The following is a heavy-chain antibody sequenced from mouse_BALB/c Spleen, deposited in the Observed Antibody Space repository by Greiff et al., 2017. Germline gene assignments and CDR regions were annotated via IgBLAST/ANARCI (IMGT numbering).Heavy chain of an antibody. D-gene: IGHD1-1*02. CDR2: ILPGSGST. J-gene: IGHJ2*01. CDR1: GYTFSSYW. Sequence: QVQLQQPGAELVRPGASVKISCKATGYTFSSYWIEWVKQRPGHGLEWIGEILPGSGSTNYNEKFKGKATFTADTSSNTAYMQLSSLTSEDSAVYYCASLLRAGGYWGQGTTLTVSS. CDR3: ASLLRAGGY. V-gene: IGHV1-9*01.